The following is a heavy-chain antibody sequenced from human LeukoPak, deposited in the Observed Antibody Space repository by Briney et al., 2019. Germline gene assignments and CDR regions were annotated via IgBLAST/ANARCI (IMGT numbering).Heavy chain of an antibody. Sequence: GASVKVSCKASGYTFTSYDINWVRQATGQGLEWMGWMNPNSGNTGYAQKFQGRVTITRNTSISTAYMELSSLRSEDTAVYYCARAYSSSLYYYYYYYMDVWGKGTTVTVSS. CDR2: MNPNSGNT. CDR1: GYTFTSYD. CDR3: ARAYSSSLYYYYYYYMDV. V-gene: IGHV1-8*03. D-gene: IGHD6-13*01. J-gene: IGHJ6*03.